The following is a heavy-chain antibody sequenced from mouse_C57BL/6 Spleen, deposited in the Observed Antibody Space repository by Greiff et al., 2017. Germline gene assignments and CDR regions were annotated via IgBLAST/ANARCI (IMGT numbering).Heavy chain of an antibody. J-gene: IGHJ3*01. CDR2: INPSNGGT. CDR3: ARGDVDYDAEFAY. CDR1: GYTFTSYW. V-gene: IGHV1-53*01. D-gene: IGHD2-4*01. Sequence: QVQLQQPGTELVKPGASVKLSCKASGYTFTSYWMHWVKQRPGQGLEWIGNINPSNGGTNYNEKFKSKATLTVDKSSSTAYMQLSSLTSEDSAVSYCARGDVDYDAEFAYWGQGTLVTVSA.